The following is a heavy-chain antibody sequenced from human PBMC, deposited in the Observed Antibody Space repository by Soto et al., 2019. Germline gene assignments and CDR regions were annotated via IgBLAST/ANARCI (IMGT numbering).Heavy chain of an antibody. D-gene: IGHD1-1*01. V-gene: IGHV1-69*12. CDR1: GGTFRNSA. CDR3: ARDNDRPQLGGNYYYILDV. Sequence: QVQLEQSGAEVKKPGSSVKVSCKASGGTFRNSAISWVRQAPGQGLEWMGGIMPIFRTPDYAQKFHGRVTITADESKSTAYMGLSGLRSDDTAVYFCARDNDRPQLGGNYYYILDVWGHGTTVTVSS. J-gene: IGHJ6*02. CDR2: IMPIFRTP.